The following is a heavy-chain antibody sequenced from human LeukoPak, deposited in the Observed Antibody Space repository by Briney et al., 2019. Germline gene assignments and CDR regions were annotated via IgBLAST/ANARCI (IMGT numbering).Heavy chain of an antibody. Sequence: GGSLRLSCAASGFTFDDYAMHWVRQAPGKGLEWVSLISWDGGSTYYADSVKGRFTISRDNSKNSLYLQMISLRAEDTAVYYCARDLSVGAKPDLGFDYWGQGTLVTVSS. CDR2: ISWDGGST. D-gene: IGHD1-26*01. J-gene: IGHJ4*02. CDR3: ARDLSVGAKPDLGFDY. CDR1: GFTFDDYA. V-gene: IGHV3-43D*03.